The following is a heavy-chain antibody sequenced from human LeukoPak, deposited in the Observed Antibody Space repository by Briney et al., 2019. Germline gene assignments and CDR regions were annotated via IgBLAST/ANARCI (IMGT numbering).Heavy chain of an antibody. CDR1: GFTFSNAW. CDR2: IKSKTDGGTT. V-gene: IGHV3-15*07. D-gene: IGHD6-13*01. Sequence: PGGSLRLSCAASGFTFSNAWMNWVRQAPGKGLEWVGRIKSKTDGGTTEYAAPVKDRFTISRDDSQNTLYLQVNSLKTEDTAVYYCTTRHLAAAENFDYWGQGTLVTVSS. CDR3: TTRHLAAAENFDY. J-gene: IGHJ4*02.